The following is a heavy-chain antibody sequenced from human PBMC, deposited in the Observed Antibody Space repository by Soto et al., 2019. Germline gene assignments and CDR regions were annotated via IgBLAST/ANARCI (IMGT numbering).Heavy chain of an antibody. D-gene: IGHD3-16*02. J-gene: IGHJ3*02. CDR2: IITILGIA. V-gene: IGHV1-69*08. CDR1: GGTFSSYT. CDR3: ARENMITFGGVIVNDAFDI. Sequence: QVQLVQSGAEVKKPGSSVKVSCKASGGTFSSYTISWVRQAPGQGLEWMGRIITILGIANYAQKFQGRVKITADKSTSTAYMELSSLRSEDTAVYYCARENMITFGGVIVNDAFDIWVQGTMVTVSS.